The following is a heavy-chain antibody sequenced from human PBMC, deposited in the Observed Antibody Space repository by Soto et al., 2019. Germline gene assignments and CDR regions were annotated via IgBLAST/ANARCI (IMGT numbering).Heavy chain of an antibody. V-gene: IGHV1-18*04. CDR2: ISAYNGNT. CDR3: ARDNNWNDLYYYYGMDV. J-gene: IGHJ6*02. Sequence: ASVKVSCKASGYTFTSYGISWVRQAPGQGLEWMGWISAYNGNTNYAQKLQGRVTMTTDTSSSTAYMELRSLRSDDTAVYYCARDNNWNDLYYYYGMDVWGQGTTVTVSS. D-gene: IGHD1-20*01. CDR1: GYTFTSYG.